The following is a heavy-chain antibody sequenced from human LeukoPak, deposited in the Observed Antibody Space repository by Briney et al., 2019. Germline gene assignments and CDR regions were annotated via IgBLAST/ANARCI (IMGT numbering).Heavy chain of an antibody. V-gene: IGHV1-69*01. CDR2: IIPIFGTA. J-gene: IGHJ5*02. D-gene: IGHD1-1*01. CDR1: GGAFSSYA. Sequence: SVKVSCKASGGAFSSYAISWVRQAPGQGLEWMGGIIPIFGTANYAQKFQGRVTITADESTSTAYMELSSLRSEDTAVYYCARDTVPDNWNDGGWFDPWGQGTLVTVSS. CDR3: ARDTVPDNWNDGGWFDP.